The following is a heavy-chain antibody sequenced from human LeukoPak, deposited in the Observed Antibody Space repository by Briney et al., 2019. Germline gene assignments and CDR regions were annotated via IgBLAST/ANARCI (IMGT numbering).Heavy chain of an antibody. CDR1: GFTFSSHD. CDR2: ISYDGGKK. J-gene: IGHJ4*02. D-gene: IGHD3-10*01. Sequence: GGSLRLSCAASGFTFSSHDMHWVRQAPGKGLEWVAIISYDGGKKDYADSVKGRFTISRDNSKNTLYLQMNSLRAEDTAVYYCARGRYYGSGSYSIFHYYFDYWGQGTLVTVSS. CDR3: ARGRYYGSGSYSIFHYYFDY. V-gene: IGHV3-33*05.